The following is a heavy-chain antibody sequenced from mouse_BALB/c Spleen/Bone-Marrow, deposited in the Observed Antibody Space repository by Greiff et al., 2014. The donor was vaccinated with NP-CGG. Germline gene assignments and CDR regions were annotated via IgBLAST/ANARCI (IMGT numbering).Heavy chain of an antibody. D-gene: IGHD1-1*01. Sequence: VQLQQSGAALVKPGASVKLSCTASGFNIKDTYMHWVKQRPGQGLEWIGRIDPANGNTKYDPKFQGKATIAADTSSNTAYLQLSSLTSEDTAVYYCANYYYGSHFYYWGQGTTLAVSS. CDR2: IDPANGNT. V-gene: IGHV14-3*02. J-gene: IGHJ2*01. CDR1: GFNIKDTY. CDR3: ANYYYGSHFYY.